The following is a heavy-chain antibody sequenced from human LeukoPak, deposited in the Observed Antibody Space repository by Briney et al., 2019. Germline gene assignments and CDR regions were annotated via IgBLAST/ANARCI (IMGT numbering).Heavy chain of an antibody. CDR1: GYTFTSYG. CDR3: ARVPLHDDSGHYYPH. V-gene: IGHV1-3*01. Sequence: ASVTVSCMTSGYTFTSYGMHWVRQAPGQSLEWMGWINGGNGNTKYSEKFQGRVTIIRDTSASTAYMELSSLRSEDTAVYYCARVPLHDDSGHYYPHWGQGTLVTVSS. CDR2: INGGNGNT. D-gene: IGHD3-22*01. J-gene: IGHJ1*01.